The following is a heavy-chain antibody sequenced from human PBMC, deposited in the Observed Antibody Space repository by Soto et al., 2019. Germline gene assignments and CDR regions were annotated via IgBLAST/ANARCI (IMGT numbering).Heavy chain of an antibody. CDR1: GFTFSSYA. CDR2: ISGGDGNT. Sequence: EVQLLESGGGLVQPGGSLRLSCAASGFTFSSYAMSWVHQAPGKGLEWVSGISGGDGNTYYADSVKGRFAMSRDNSRNTVFLHMNSLGVDDTAVYHCAARPFSTLGPLEYWGQGILVTVSS. D-gene: IGHD7-27*01. V-gene: IGHV3-23*01. CDR3: AARPFSTLGPLEY. J-gene: IGHJ4*02.